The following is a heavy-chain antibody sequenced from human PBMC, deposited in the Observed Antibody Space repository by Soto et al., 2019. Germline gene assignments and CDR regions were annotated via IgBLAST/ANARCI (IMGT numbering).Heavy chain of an antibody. CDR3: ARGISPASD. CDR2: IVVGSGNT. J-gene: IGHJ4*02. D-gene: IGHD2-2*01. Sequence: SVKVSCKASGFTFSNSAIQWMRQARGERLEWIGWIVVGSGNTNYAQKIQERVTITRNMSTSTSYMELSSLTSEDTAVYYCARGISPASDWGQGTLVTVSS. CDR1: GFTFSNSA. V-gene: IGHV1-58*02.